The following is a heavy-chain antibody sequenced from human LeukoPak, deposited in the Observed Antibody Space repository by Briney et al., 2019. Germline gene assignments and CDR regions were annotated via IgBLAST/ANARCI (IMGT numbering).Heavy chain of an antibody. CDR2: IYYSGST. CDR3: ARGGDYCNSFDP. CDR1: GGSIRGYY. J-gene: IGHJ5*02. D-gene: IGHD4-17*01. Sequence: PSETLSLTCSVSGGSIRGYYWNWIRQPPGKGPEWIGYIYYSGSTNYNPSLKSRVTISVDKSKRQFSLNLTSVTAADTAVYYCARGGDYCNSFDPWGQGTLVSVSS. V-gene: IGHV4-59*01.